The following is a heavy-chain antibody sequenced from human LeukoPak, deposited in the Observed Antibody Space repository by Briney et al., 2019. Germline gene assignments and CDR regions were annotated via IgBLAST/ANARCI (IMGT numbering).Heavy chain of an antibody. CDR1: RFTFDDYA. V-gene: IGHV3-9*01. Sequence: SLTLFCTASRFTFDDYAMHWVRQAPGKGLVGVSRISWNNGSIGYANSVKGRFTISRDNAKNSLYLQMNSRRAEDTALYYCAKDTVAGAAACYGMDVWGQGTTVTVSS. CDR3: AKDTVAGAAACYGMDV. CDR2: ISWNNGSI. J-gene: IGHJ6*02. D-gene: IGHD6-13*01.